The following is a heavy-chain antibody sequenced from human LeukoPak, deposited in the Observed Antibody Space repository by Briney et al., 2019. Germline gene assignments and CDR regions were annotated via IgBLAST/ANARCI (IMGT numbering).Heavy chain of an antibody. J-gene: IGHJ4*02. CDR2: ISSSSSYT. CDR1: GFTFSDYY. D-gene: IGHD1-26*01. CDR3: AREVGATAYFDY. V-gene: IGHV3-11*06. Sequence: GGSLRLSCAASGFTFSDYYMSWIRQAPGKGLEWVSYISSSSSYTNYADSVKGRFTISRDNAKNSLYLQMNSLRAEDTAVYYCAREVGATAYFDYWGQGTLVTVSS.